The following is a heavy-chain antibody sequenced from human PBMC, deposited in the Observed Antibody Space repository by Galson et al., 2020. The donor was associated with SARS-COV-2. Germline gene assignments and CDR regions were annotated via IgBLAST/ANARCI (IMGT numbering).Heavy chain of an antibody. D-gene: IGHD4-17*01. CDR2: ISHSGGT. Sequence: SETLSLTCAVSGTSISSGSYSWNWIRQPPGKGLEWIGYISHSGGTYYNPSLKSRVTISGDRSKNQFSLRLSSVTAADTAVYYCARLHYGEYAPEAFDVWGPGTRVAVAS. CDR3: ARLHYGEYAPEAFDV. J-gene: IGHJ3*01. CDR1: GTSISSGSYS. V-gene: IGHV4-30-2*01.